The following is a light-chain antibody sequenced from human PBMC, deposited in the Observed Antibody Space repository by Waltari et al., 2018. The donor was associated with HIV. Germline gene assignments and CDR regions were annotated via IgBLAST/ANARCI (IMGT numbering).Light chain of an antibody. CDR2: RNN. J-gene: IGLJ1*01. CDR3: AAWDDSLKNYV. CDR1: SSNIGRNY. Sequence: QSVLTQPPSASGTPGQRVAISCSGSSSNIGRNYVYWYQQVPGAAPTLLLYRNNRPLSGVPDRFSGSKSGASASLAISGLRSDDEADYYCAAWDDSLKNYVFGTGTRVTVL. V-gene: IGLV1-47*01.